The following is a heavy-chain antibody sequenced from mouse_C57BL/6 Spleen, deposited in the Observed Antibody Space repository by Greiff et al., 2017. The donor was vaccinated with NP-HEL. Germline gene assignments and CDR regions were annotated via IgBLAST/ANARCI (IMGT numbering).Heavy chain of an antibody. CDR2: IDPSDSYT. J-gene: IGHJ2*01. V-gene: IGHV1-69*01. CDR3: ARSHYYGSSYVFDY. D-gene: IGHD1-1*01. CDR1: GYTFTSYW. Sequence: VQLQQPGAELVMPGASVKLSCKASGYTFTSYWMHWVKQRPGQGLEWIGEIDPSDSYTNYNQKFKGKSTLTVDKSSSPAYMQLSSLTSEDSAVYYCARSHYYGSSYVFDYWGQGTTLTVSS.